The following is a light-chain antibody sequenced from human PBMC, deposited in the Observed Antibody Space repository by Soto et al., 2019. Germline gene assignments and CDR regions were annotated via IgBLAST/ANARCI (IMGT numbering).Light chain of an antibody. Sequence: DTVMTQSPDSLAVSLGERATIKCKSTQSLLYSSDKKNYLAWYQQKPGQPPKLLTYWASIRESGVPERFSGSGSGTDFTLTISSLQAEDVAFYFCQQYYTRITFGQGTRLEIK. CDR1: QSLLYSSDKKNY. CDR2: WAS. CDR3: QQYYTRIT. J-gene: IGKJ5*01. V-gene: IGKV4-1*01.